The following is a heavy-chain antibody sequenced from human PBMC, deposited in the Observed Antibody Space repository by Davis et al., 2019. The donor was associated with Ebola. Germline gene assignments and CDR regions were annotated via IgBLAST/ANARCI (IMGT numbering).Heavy chain of an antibody. D-gene: IGHD3-10*01. Sequence: AASVKVSCKASGYTFTSYYMHWVRQAPGQGLEWMGWINPNSGGTNYAQKFQGWVTMTRDTSISTAYMELSRLRSDDTAVYYCARAEYYYGSGSLLFDYWGQGTLVTVSS. CDR2: INPNSGGT. CDR1: GYTFTSYY. J-gene: IGHJ4*02. CDR3: ARAEYYYGSGSLLFDY. V-gene: IGHV1-2*04.